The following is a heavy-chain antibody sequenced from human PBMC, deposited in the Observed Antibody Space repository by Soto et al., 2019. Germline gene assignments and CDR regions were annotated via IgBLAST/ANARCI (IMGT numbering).Heavy chain of an antibody. CDR2: IIPIFGTT. CDR3: ARARYCSGGSCPYDY. CDR1: GGTFSSYA. V-gene: IGHV1-69*01. D-gene: IGHD2-15*01. J-gene: IGHJ4*02. Sequence: QVQLVQSGAEVKKPGSSVKVSCKASGGTFSSYAISWVRQAPGQGLEWMGGIIPIFGTTNYAQKFQGRVTITADESTSTAYMELSSLRSEDTAVYYCARARYCSGGSCPYDYWGQGTLVTVSS.